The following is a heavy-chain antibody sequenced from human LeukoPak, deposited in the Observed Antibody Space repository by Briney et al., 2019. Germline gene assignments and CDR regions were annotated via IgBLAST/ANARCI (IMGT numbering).Heavy chain of an antibody. J-gene: IGHJ6*03. CDR1: GFTFSNYA. CDR2: ISGGGVST. V-gene: IGHV3-23*01. D-gene: IGHD4/OR15-4a*01. CDR3: AKDVDYAPAYYYMDV. Sequence: PGGSLRLSCAASGFTFSNYAMNWVRQAPGKGLEWVSGISGGGVSTYYADSVKGRFTISRDNSKNTLYLQMNSLRAEDTAVYYCAKDVDYAPAYYYMDVWGKGTTVTVSS.